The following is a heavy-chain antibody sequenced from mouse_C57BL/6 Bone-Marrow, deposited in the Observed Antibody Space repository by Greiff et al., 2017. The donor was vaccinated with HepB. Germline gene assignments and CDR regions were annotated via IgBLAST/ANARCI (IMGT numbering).Heavy chain of an antibody. CDR1: GYTFTNYD. Sequence: QVQLQQSGPELVKPGTSVKLSCKASGYTFTNYDINWMKQRPGQGLEWIGWIYPRDGTSKYNEKLKGKATLTVDTSSSTTYMEFHSLTSEDSAVYFWARGGTAQALFAYWGQGTLVTVSA. D-gene: IGHD3-2*02. J-gene: IGHJ3*01. CDR2: IYPRDGTS. V-gene: IGHV1-85*01. CDR3: ARGGTAQALFAY.